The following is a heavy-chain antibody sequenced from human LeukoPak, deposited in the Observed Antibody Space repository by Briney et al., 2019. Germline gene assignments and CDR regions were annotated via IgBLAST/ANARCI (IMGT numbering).Heavy chain of an antibody. J-gene: IGHJ4*02. V-gene: IGHV3-66*01. CDR1: GFMVGHKY. CDR2: IYAGGNT. Sequence: GGSLRLSCAASGFMVGHKYMSWVRQAPGKGLEWLSIIYAGGNTYSADSVKGRFTISRDNSRNTVYLQMNNLRDDDTAVYYCARGQTDLLRNYFDYWGPGTPVTVS. CDR3: ARGQTDLLRNYFDY.